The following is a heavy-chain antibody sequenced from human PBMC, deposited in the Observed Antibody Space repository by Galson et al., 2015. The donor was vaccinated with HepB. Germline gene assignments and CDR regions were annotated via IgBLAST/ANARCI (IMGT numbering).Heavy chain of an antibody. CDR2: ISGSGGST. D-gene: IGHD4-17*01. J-gene: IGHJ3*02. CDR3: ATAGDYDDAFDI. CDR1: GFTFSSYA. V-gene: IGHV3-23*01. Sequence: SLRLSCAASGFTFSSYAMHWVRQAPGKGLEWVSAISGSGGSTYYADSVKGRFTISRDNSKNTLYLQMNSLRAEDTAVYYCATAGDYDDAFDIWGQGTMVTVSS.